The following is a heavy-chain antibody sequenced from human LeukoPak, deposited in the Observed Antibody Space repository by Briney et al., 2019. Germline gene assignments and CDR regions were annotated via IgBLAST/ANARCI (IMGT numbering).Heavy chain of an antibody. CDR3: AGRLTQYDCFDP. CDR1: GDSVSSNSVT. J-gene: IGHJ5*02. Sequence: SQTLSLTCAISGDSVSSNSVTWNWIRQSPSRGLEWLGRTYYRSTWYNDYAVSVRGRVTVNPDTSKNQFSLHLNSVTPEDTAVYYCAGRLTQYDCFDPWGQGILVTVSS. V-gene: IGHV6-1*01. D-gene: IGHD2-2*01. CDR2: TYYRSTWYN.